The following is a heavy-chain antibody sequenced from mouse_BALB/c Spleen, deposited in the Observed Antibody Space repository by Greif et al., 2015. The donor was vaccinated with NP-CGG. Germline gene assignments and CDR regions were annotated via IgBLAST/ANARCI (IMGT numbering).Heavy chain of an antibody. Sequence: QVQLQQSGAELAKPGASVKMSCKASGYTFTSYWMHWVKQRPGQGLEWIGYINPSTGYTEYKQKFKDKATLTADKSSSTAYMQLSSLTSEDSAVYYCATTVVATFAYWGQGTLVTVSA. D-gene: IGHD1-1*01. CDR2: INPSTGYT. CDR3: ATTVVATFAY. J-gene: IGHJ3*01. CDR1: GYTFTSYW. V-gene: IGHV1-7*01.